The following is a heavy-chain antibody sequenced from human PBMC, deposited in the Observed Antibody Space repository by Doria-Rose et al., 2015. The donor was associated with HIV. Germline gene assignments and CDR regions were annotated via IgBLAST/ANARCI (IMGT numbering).Heavy chain of an antibody. V-gene: IGHV4-4*09. CDR1: GGSISSYY. J-gene: IGHJ6*03. CDR3: ARFRPSRGIYYSLDV. CDR2: IYSSGTT. Sequence: QVQLRESGPGLVKPAETLSLTCTVSGGSISSYYWNWIRQPPGKGLEWIGYIYSSGTTHYNSPLKSRVTISIDASKNQFPLKLSSVTAADTAVYYCARFRPSRGIYYSLDVWGKGTTVTVSS. D-gene: IGHD3-10*01.